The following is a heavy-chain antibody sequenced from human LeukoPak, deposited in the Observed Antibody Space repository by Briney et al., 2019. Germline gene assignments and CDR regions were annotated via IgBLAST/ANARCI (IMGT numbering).Heavy chain of an antibody. J-gene: IGHJ3*02. CDR2: ISSSSSYI. CDR3: ARDLGKGSGSLHDAFDI. CDR1: GFTFSSYS. V-gene: IGHV3-21*01. D-gene: IGHD3-10*01. Sequence: PGGSLRLSCAASGFTFSSYSMNWVRQAPGKGLEWVSSISSSSSYIYYADSVKGRFTISRDNAKNPLYLQMNSLRAEDTAVYYCARDLGKGSGSLHDAFDIWGQGTMVTVSS.